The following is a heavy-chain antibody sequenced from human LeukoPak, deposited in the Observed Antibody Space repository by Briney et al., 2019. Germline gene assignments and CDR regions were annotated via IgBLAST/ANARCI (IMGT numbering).Heavy chain of an antibody. D-gene: IGHD3-22*01. CDR1: GASISNFY. Sequence: SETLSLTCTVSGASISNFYWSWIRQAPGQGLEWIGYMLYSGSTNQKPSLRSRVTISVDTSKNQVSLKLSSVTAADTAVYYCARDGTYYYDSREEEVFDYWGQGTLVTVSS. J-gene: IGHJ4*02. CDR3: ARDGTYYYDSREEEVFDY. V-gene: IGHV4-59*12. CDR2: MLYSGST.